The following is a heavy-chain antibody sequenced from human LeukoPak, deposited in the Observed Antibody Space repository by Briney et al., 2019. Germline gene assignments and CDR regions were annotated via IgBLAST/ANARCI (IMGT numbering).Heavy chain of an antibody. V-gene: IGHV4-59*08. J-gene: IGHJ4*02. D-gene: IGHD6-13*01. CDR1: GGSISTYY. CDR2: IHYTGST. CDR3: ARHQGSRGGLWDY. Sequence: SETLSLTCSVSGGSISTYYWTWIRQPPGKGLEWIGYIHYTGSTNYNPSLQSRVTMSVDTSKNQVSLKLNSVTAADTAVYYCARHQGSRGGLWDYWGQGTLVTVSS.